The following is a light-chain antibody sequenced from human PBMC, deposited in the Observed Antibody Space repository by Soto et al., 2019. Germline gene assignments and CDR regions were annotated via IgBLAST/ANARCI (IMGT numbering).Light chain of an antibody. CDR2: LNSDGSH. Sequence: QSALTQSPSASASLGASVKVTCTLSSGHSRYAIAWHQQQPEKGPRYLMKLNSDGSHSKGDGIPDRFSGSSSGAERYLTISNLQSEDEADYYCQTWGTGIQVFGTGTKLTVL. CDR1: SGHSRYA. V-gene: IGLV4-69*01. J-gene: IGLJ1*01. CDR3: QTWGTGIQV.